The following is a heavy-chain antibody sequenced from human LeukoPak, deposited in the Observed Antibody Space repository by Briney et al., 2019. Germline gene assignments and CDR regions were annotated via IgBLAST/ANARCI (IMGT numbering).Heavy chain of an antibody. J-gene: IGHJ4*02. D-gene: IGHD2-15*01. CDR3: ARDRVVVVVGSYYFDY. V-gene: IGHV4-39*02. CDR1: GGSISSSSYY. Sequence: SETLSLTCTVPGGSISSSSYYWGWIRQPPGKGLEWIGSIYYSGSTYYNPSLKSRVTISVDTSKNQFSLKLSSVTAADTAVYYCARDRVVVVVGSYYFDYWGQGTLVTVSS. CDR2: IYYSGST.